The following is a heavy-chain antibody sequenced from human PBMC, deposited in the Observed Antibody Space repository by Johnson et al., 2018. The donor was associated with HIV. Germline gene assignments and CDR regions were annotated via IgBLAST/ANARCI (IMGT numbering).Heavy chain of an antibody. CDR1: GLTFSSYG. V-gene: IGHV3-30*02. Sequence: QMLLVESGGGVVQPGGSLRLSCAAPGLTFSSYGMHWVRQAPGKGLEWVAFIHYDGSNKYYADSVKGRFTISRDNSKNTLYLQMNSLRAEDTAVYYCAKEEDIWRLGLYRAFDIWGQATMVTVSS. CDR2: IHYDGSNK. J-gene: IGHJ3*02. CDR3: AKEEDIWRLGLYRAFDI. D-gene: IGHD2-15*01.